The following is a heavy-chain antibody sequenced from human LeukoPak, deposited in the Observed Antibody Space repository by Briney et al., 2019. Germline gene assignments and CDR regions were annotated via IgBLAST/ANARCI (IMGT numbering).Heavy chain of an antibody. Sequence: TSETLSLTCAVYGESFSGYYWSWIRQPPGRGLEWIGEINHRGSTSYSASLESRVTISVDTSKNQFSLKLNSVTAADTAVYYCARGDIAAGGAPFDYWGQGTLVTVSS. CDR2: INHRGST. V-gene: IGHV4-34*01. CDR1: GESFSGYY. D-gene: IGHD6-13*01. CDR3: ARGDIAAGGAPFDY. J-gene: IGHJ4*02.